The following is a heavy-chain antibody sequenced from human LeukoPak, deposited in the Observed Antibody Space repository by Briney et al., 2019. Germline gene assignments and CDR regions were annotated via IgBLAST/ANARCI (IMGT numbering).Heavy chain of an antibody. Sequence: ASVKVSCKASVYTXTSYYMHWVRQAPGQGLEWMGIINPSGASTNYAQKFQGRVNMTRDTSTNTVYMELGSLRSEDTAVYYCARVAAAGFAYDKFDPWGQGILVTVSS. CDR2: INPSGAST. J-gene: IGHJ5*02. CDR3: ARVAAAGFAYDKFDP. CDR1: VYTXTSYY. D-gene: IGHD6-13*01. V-gene: IGHV1-46*01.